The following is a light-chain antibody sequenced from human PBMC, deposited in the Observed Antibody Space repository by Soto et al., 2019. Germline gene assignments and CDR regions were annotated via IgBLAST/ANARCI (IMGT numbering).Light chain of an antibody. CDR3: QQYNNWPPYT. V-gene: IGKV3-15*01. CDR1: QSVSSN. Sequence: ETVMTQSPVNLSVSPGERVTLSCRASQSVSSNFAWYQQKPGQAPRLLIHGASTRATGVPARLSGSGSGTEFTLTISSLQPEDSAVYYCQQYNNWPPYTFGQGTRLEIK. J-gene: IGKJ2*01. CDR2: GAS.